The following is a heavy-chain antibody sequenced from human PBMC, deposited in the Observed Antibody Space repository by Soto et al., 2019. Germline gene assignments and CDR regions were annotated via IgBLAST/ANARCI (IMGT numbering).Heavy chain of an antibody. Sequence: ASVKVSCKASGGTFSSYSISWVGQAPGQGLEWMGGMIPNFGTAGYAQKFQGRVTMTRNTSISTVYMELTSLRSEDTAVYYCARRKERSGPHYFDYWGQGSLVTVSS. CDR2: MIPNFGTA. CDR3: ARRKERSGPHYFDY. D-gene: IGHD6-25*01. V-gene: IGHV1-8*02. J-gene: IGHJ4*02. CDR1: GGTFSSYS.